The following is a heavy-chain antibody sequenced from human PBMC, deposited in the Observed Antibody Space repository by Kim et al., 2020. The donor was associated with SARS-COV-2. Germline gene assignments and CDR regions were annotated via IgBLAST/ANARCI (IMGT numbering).Heavy chain of an antibody. CDR3: AVSTAMVLGDAFDI. Sequence: AQKFQGRVTMTEDTSTDTAYMELSSLRSEDTAVYYCAVSTAMVLGDAFDIWGQGTMVTVSS. J-gene: IGHJ3*02. D-gene: IGHD5-18*01. V-gene: IGHV1-24*01.